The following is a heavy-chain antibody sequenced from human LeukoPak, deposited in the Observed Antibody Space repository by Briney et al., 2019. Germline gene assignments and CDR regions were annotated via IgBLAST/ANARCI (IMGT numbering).Heavy chain of an antibody. Sequence: SVKVSCKASGFTFTSSAVQWVRQARGQRLEWIGWIVVGSGSTNYAQKFQERVTITRDMSTSTAYMELSSLRSEDTAVYYCAARYYYDSSDEYYFDYWGQGTLVTVSS. CDR2: IVVGSGST. V-gene: IGHV1-58*01. D-gene: IGHD3-22*01. J-gene: IGHJ4*02. CDR3: AARYYYDSSDEYYFDY. CDR1: GFTFTSSA.